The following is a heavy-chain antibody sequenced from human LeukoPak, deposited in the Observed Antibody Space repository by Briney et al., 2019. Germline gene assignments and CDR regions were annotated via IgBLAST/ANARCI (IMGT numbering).Heavy chain of an antibody. J-gene: IGHJ5*02. V-gene: IGHV4-34*01. CDR2: ISHSGST. Sequence: PSETLSLTCAVYGGSFSGYYWSWIRQPPGKGLEWIGEISHSGSTNYNPSLKSGVTISVDTSKNQFSLKLSSVTAADTAVYYCARDGSRVRYCSGGSCYRPLNWFDPWGQGTLATVSS. CDR3: ARDGSRVRYCSGGSCYRPLNWFDP. D-gene: IGHD2-15*01. CDR1: GGSFSGYY.